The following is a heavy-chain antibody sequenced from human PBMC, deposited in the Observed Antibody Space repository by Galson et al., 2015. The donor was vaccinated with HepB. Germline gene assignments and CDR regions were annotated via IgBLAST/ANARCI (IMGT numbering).Heavy chain of an antibody. CDR2: INSDGSST. J-gene: IGHJ2*01. CDR3: ARDVTGPNDCWYFDL. CDR1: GFTFGSYW. D-gene: IGHD1-1*01. Sequence: LRLSCAASGFTFGSYWMHWVRQAPGKGLVWVSRINSDGSSTSYADPVKGRFTISRDNAKNTLYLQMNSLRAEDTAVYYCARDVTGPNDCWYFDLWGRGTLVTVSS. V-gene: IGHV3-74*01.